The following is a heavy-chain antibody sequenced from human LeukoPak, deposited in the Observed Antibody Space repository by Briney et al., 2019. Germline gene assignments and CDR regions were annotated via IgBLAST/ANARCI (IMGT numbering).Heavy chain of an antibody. CDR2: ISSSGSSI. Sequence: GGSLRLSCVASGFTLSTYWVTWVRQAPGKGLEWVSYISSSGSSINYADSVKGRFTISRDNAKNSLYLQMNSLRAEDTAVYYCARGFGHLYWGQGTLVTVSS. CDR1: GFTLSTYW. D-gene: IGHD3-10*01. J-gene: IGHJ4*02. V-gene: IGHV3-48*03. CDR3: ARGFGHLY.